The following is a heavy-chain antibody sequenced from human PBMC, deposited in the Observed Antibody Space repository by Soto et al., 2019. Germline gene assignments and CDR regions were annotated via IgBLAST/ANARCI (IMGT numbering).Heavy chain of an antibody. V-gene: IGHV3-30*07. CDR1: GFTFSRYA. CDR3: VRDLHRTGSSSYYYALDV. Sequence: QVQVVESGGGVVQPGRSLRLSCAASGFTFSRYAMHWVRQAPGKGPEWVAIIAYDGSSEYYADSVKGRFSISRDNSNNTVFLQMSSLRVDDSARYYCVRDLHRTGSSSYYYALDVWGQGTSVTVSS. CDR2: IAYDGSSE. J-gene: IGHJ6*02. D-gene: IGHD1-1*01.